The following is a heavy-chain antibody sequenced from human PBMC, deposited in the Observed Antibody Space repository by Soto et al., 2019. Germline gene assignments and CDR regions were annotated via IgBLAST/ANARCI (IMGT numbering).Heavy chain of an antibody. CDR1: PGAINIDTYY. Sequence: QVQLQEAGPGLVKPSQTLSLTCTFSPGAINIDTYYWSWIRQHPGKGLEWIGYISHSGSTYYNPSLRSRLTISVDTSKNQFSLNLTSVTVADTAIYYCGAGDGCYIRYWGQGTLVTVSS. V-gene: IGHV4-31*03. CDR2: ISHSGST. J-gene: IGHJ4*02. CDR3: GAGDGCYIRY. D-gene: IGHD3-22*01.